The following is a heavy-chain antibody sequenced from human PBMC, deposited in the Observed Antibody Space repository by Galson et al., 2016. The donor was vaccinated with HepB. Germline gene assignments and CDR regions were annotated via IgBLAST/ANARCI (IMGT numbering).Heavy chain of an antibody. CDR1: GFMFSSYW. Sequence: SLRLSCAASGFMFSSYWMSWVRQAPGKGLEWVANLNKDGSEKYYADFVKGRFSISRDNSKSSLYLDMSSLRAEDTAVYYCVRGISSSHFDLWGRGTLVTVTS. J-gene: IGHJ2*01. D-gene: IGHD2-2*01. CDR2: LNKDGSEK. CDR3: VRGISSSHFDL. V-gene: IGHV3-7*01.